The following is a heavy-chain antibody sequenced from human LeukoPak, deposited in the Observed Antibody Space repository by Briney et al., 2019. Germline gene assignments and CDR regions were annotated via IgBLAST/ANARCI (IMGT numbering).Heavy chain of an antibody. J-gene: IGHJ4*02. CDR3: ARDLGANDYGDDSPSGY. D-gene: IGHD4-17*01. Sequence: GGSLRLSCAASGFTFSSYGMSWVRQAPGKGLEYVSAISSNGGSTYYAKSVKGRCTISRDNSKNTLYLQMGSLRAEDMAVYYCARDLGANDYGDDSPSGYWGQGTLVTVSS. CDR2: ISSNGGST. V-gene: IGHV3-64*01. CDR1: GFTFSSYG.